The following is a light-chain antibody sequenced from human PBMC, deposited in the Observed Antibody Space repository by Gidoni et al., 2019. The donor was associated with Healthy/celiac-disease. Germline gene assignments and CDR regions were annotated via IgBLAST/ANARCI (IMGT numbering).Light chain of an antibody. J-gene: IGKJ2*01. CDR3: QQYGGSIYT. CDR2: GAS. CDR1: QSVSSTY. Sequence: EIVLTQSPGTLSLSPGERATLSCRASQSVSSTYLAWYQQKPGQAPRLLIYGASSRATGIPDRFSGSGSGTDFTLTISRLEPEDFAVYYCQQYGGSIYTFGQXTKLEIK. V-gene: IGKV3-20*01.